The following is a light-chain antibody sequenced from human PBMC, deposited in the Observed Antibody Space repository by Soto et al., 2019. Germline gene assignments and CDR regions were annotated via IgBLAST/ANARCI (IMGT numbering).Light chain of an antibody. CDR1: TSDVGSHYT. J-gene: IGLJ2*01. V-gene: IGLV2-14*01. CDR2: DVT. CDR3: SSYRSRDTPVV. Sequence: QSVLTQPTSVSGSPGQSITIPCTGTTSDVGSHYTVSWYQQHPGKAPKIMIYDVTNRPSGVSYRFSGSKSGITASLTISGLQAEDEADYYCSSYRSRDTPVVFGGGTKLTVL.